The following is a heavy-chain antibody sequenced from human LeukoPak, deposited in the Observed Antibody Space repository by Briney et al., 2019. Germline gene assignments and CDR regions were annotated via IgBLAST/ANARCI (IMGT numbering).Heavy chain of an antibody. CDR3: ATWVFLGESGYYDY. CDR2: ITRSGGT. CDR1: GFTFSTYA. V-gene: IGHV3-23*01. J-gene: IGHJ4*02. Sequence: PGGSLRLSCAASGFTFSTYAVTWVRQAPGKGLEWVSIITRSGGTYYADSVKGRFTISRDNSKNTLYLQMNSLRAEDTAVYYCATWVFLGESGYYDYWGQGILVTVSS. D-gene: IGHD3-10*01.